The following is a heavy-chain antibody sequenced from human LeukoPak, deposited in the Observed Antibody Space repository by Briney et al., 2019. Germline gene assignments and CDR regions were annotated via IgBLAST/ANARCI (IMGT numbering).Heavy chain of an antibody. CDR3: ARDLGTPATDAEYFFDY. Sequence: ASVKVSCKASGYTFTDYCLHWVRQAPGQGLEWMGWINPNSGGTRCAQKFQGRVTLTSDTSISTAYMELSSLRSDDTAVYFCARDLGTPATDAEYFFDYWGQGTLFTVSS. V-gene: IGHV1-2*02. CDR1: GYTFTDYC. J-gene: IGHJ4*02. D-gene: IGHD6-13*01. CDR2: INPNSGGT.